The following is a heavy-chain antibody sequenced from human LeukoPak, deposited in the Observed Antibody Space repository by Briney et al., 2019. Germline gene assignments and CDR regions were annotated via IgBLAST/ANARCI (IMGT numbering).Heavy chain of an antibody. Sequence: GGSLRLSCAASGFSFSDHYMDWVRQAPGKGLEWGGRTRNKANSYTTEYAASVKGRFTISRDDSKNSLYLQMNSLESEDTAVYYCASHAGMAAAGRVFDYWGRGTLVTVSS. J-gene: IGHJ4*02. CDR3: ASHAGMAAAGRVFDY. CDR1: GFSFSDHY. CDR2: TRNKANSYTT. D-gene: IGHD6-13*01. V-gene: IGHV3-72*01.